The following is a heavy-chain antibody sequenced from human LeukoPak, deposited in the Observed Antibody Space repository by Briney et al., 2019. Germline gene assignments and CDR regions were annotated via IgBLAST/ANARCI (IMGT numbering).Heavy chain of an antibody. Sequence: ASVKVSCKASGYTFTGYYMHWVRQAPGQGLEWMGWINPNSGGTNYAQNFQGRVTMTRDTSISTAYMELSRLRSDDTAVYYCARDPRWGHDAFDIWGQGTMVTVSS. CDR1: GYTFTGYY. CDR2: INPNSGGT. V-gene: IGHV1-2*02. D-gene: IGHD7-27*01. CDR3: ARDPRWGHDAFDI. J-gene: IGHJ3*02.